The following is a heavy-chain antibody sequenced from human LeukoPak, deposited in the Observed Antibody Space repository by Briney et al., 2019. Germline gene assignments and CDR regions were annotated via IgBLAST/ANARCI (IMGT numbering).Heavy chain of an antibody. CDR3: ARGDDYVWGSFSIGFDY. J-gene: IGHJ4*02. CDR2: ISYDGSNK. D-gene: IGHD3-16*01. CDR1: GFTFSYYA. Sequence: GGSLRLSCAASGFTFSYYAMHWVRQAPGKGLEWVAVISYDGSNKYYADSVKGRFAISRDNSKNTLYLQMNSLRAEDTAVYYCARGDDYVWGSFSIGFDYWGQGTLVTVSS. V-gene: IGHV3-30*09.